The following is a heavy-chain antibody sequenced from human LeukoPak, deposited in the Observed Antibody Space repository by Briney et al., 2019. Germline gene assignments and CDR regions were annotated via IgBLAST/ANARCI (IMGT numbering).Heavy chain of an antibody. CDR1: GYTFTSYD. V-gene: IGHV1-8*01. D-gene: IGHD3-16*02. CDR2: MNPNSGNT. CDR3: TTDPLYDYVWGSYRDY. J-gene: IGHJ4*02. Sequence: GASVKVSCKASGYTFTSYDINWVRQATGQGLEWMGWMNPNSGNTGYAQKFQGRVTMTRNTSISTAYMELSSLRSEDTAVYYCTTDPLYDYVWGSYRDYWGQGTLVTVSS.